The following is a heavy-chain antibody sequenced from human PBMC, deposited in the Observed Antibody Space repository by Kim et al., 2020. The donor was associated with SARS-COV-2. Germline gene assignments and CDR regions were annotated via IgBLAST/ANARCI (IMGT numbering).Heavy chain of an antibody. J-gene: IGHJ4*02. Sequence: ASVKVSCKASGYTFTSYYMHWVRQAPGQGLEWMGIINPSGGSTSYAQKFQGRVTMTRDTSTSTVYMELSSLRSEDTAVYYCASPIGAGSGWYGGGFDYWGQGTLVTVSS. CDR1: GYTFTSYY. CDR2: INPSGGST. D-gene: IGHD6-19*01. CDR3: ASPIGAGSGWYGGGFDY. V-gene: IGHV1-46*01.